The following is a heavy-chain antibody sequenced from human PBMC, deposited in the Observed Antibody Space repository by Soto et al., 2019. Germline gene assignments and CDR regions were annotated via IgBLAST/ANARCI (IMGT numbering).Heavy chain of an antibody. CDR1: GGTFSSYA. CDR3: ARIHGGGSCFYYGMDV. V-gene: IGHV1-69*12. Sequence: QVQLVQPGAEVKKPGSSVKVSCKASGGTFSSYALSWVRQAPGQGLEWMGGIVPIFGTTNYAQKFQGRVTLTADGSTSTAYMELSSLTSEDTAVYYCARIHGGGSCFYYGMDVWGQGTTVTVSS. J-gene: IGHJ6*02. D-gene: IGHD3-16*01. CDR2: IVPIFGTT.